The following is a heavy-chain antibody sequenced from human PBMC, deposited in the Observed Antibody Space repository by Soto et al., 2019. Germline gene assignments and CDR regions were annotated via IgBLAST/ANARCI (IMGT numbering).Heavy chain of an antibody. Sequence: EVQLVESGGGLVQPGGSLRLSCATSGFILSDCAMNWVRQAPGKGLEWASYISSSSSVIGYADSVKVRFTVSRDNARNSLYLQMNCLRAEDTAVYYCARDLSWGSNWYYYMDVWGKGTTVTVSS. CDR2: ISSSSSVI. J-gene: IGHJ6*03. D-gene: IGHD7-27*01. V-gene: IGHV3-48*01. CDR3: ARDLSWGSNWYYYMDV. CDR1: GFILSDCA.